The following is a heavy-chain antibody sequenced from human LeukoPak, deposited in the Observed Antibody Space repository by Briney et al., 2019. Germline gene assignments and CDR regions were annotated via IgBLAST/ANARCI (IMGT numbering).Heavy chain of an antibody. CDR1: GFTFSSYS. Sequence: GGSLRLSCAASGFTFSSYSMNWVRQAPGKGLEWVSSISSSSSYIYYADSVKGRFTISRDNAKNSLYLQMNSLRAEDTAVYYCARPKFSGYDSVPSGFDIWGQGTMVTVSS. J-gene: IGHJ3*02. V-gene: IGHV3-21*01. CDR3: ARPKFSGYDSVPSGFDI. CDR2: ISSSSSYI. D-gene: IGHD5-12*01.